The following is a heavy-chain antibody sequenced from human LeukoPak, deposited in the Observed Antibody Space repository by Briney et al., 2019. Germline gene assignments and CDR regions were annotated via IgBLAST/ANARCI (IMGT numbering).Heavy chain of an antibody. CDR3: ARDLSDYYGSGSYRPIDAFDI. Sequence: SETLSLTCAVYGGSFSGYYWSWIRQPPGKGLEWIGEINHSGSTNYNPSLKSRVTISIDTSKNQFSLKLSPVTAADTAVYYCARDLSDYYGSGSYRPIDAFDIWGQGTMVTVSS. CDR1: GGSFSGYY. J-gene: IGHJ3*02. V-gene: IGHV4-34*01. CDR2: INHSGST. D-gene: IGHD3-10*01.